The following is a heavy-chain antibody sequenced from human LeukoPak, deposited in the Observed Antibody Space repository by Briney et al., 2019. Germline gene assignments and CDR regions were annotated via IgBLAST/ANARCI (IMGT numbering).Heavy chain of an antibody. Sequence: GGSLRLSCAVSGFIFISYSMNWVRQAPGKGLEWVSYISSDSSNIYYADSVNGRFTISRDNAKNSLYLQMNSLRAEDTAVYYCARDPRRHRGAFDIWGQGTMVSVSS. CDR2: ISSDSSNI. V-gene: IGHV3-48*01. J-gene: IGHJ3*02. D-gene: IGHD1-14*01. CDR3: ARDPRRHRGAFDI. CDR1: GFIFISYS.